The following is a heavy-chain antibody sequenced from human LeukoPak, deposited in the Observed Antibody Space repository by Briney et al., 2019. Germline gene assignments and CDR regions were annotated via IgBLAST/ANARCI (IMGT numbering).Heavy chain of an antibody. CDR3: ARTRILDV. Sequence: GASVKVSCKASGYTFTSFDINWVRQATGQGLEWMGWMNPNSGNTGYTQKFQGRATMTRNTSISTAYMELSGLRSEDTAMYYCARTRILDVWGQGTTVSVSS. J-gene: IGHJ6*02. D-gene: IGHD2-15*01. CDR1: GYTFTSFD. CDR2: MNPNSGNT. V-gene: IGHV1-8*01.